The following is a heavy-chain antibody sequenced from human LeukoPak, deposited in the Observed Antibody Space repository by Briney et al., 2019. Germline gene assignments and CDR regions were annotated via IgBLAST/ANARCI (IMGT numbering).Heavy chain of an antibody. CDR2: ISAYNGNT. CDR1: GYTFNSFG. CDR3: ARDPVMMVGSYYYGKDV. J-gene: IGHJ6*02. Sequence: ASVKVSCKASGYTFNSFGISWVRQAPGQGLEWMGWISAYNGNTHHPEKLQGRLTMTTDTPTSTAYMELRSLRSDGTAIYYCARDPVMMVGSYYYGKDVGGQGTTVTVSS. D-gene: IGHD2-15*01. V-gene: IGHV1-18*01.